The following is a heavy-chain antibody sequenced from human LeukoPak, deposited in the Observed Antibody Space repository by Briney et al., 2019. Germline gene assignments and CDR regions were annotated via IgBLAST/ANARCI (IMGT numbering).Heavy chain of an antibody. CDR2: INEDGNRR. V-gene: IGHV3-7*01. CDR3: XVSTIWPGTGDC. J-gene: IGHJ4*02. Sequence: PGGSLRLSCAASGFTFSTYWMSWVRQAPGKGLQWVANINEDGNRRYYVDSVKGRFTISRDNAENSLYLQMNSLRVEDTAVYHCXVSTIWPGTGDCWGQGTLVTVSS. CDR1: GFTFSTYW. D-gene: IGHD3/OR15-3a*01.